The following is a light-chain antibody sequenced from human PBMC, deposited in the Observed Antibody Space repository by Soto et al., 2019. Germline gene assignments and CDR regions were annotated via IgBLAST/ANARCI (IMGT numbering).Light chain of an antibody. V-gene: IGKV1-5*03. J-gene: IGKJ1*01. CDR3: QYWDDYSWT. CDR2: KAS. Sequence: DIQMTQSPSTLSASVGDRVTITCRASQSINDWLAWYQQKPGKAPKFLIYKASNLEGGVPTRFRGSGSGTEFTLTISSVQPDDFATYYCQYWDDYSWTFGQGTKVEIK. CDR1: QSINDW.